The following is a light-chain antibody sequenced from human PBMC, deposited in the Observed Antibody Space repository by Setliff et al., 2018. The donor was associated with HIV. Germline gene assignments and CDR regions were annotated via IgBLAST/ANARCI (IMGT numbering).Light chain of an antibody. CDR2: DVH. CDR3: SSYTASRALV. V-gene: IGLV2-14*03. Sequence: QSALTQPASVSGSPGQSITISCTGSSSDVGGYDYVAWYQQHPGKTPELLIFDVHNRPSGVSHRLSGSKSGNTASLTISGLQAEDEADYYCSSYTASRALVFGGGTKVTVL. CDR1: SSDVGGYDY. J-gene: IGLJ3*02.